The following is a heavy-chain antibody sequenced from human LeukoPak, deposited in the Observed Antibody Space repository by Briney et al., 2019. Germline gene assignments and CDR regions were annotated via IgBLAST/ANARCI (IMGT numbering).Heavy chain of an antibody. CDR3: ARGPPRLRSPLDY. V-gene: IGHV1-2*02. CDR1: GYTFTGYY. J-gene: IGHJ4*02. Sequence: GASVKVSCKASGYTFTGYYMHWVRQAPGQGLEWMGWINPNSGGTNYAQKFQGRVTMTRDTSISTACMELSRLRSDDTAVYYCARGPPRLRSPLDYWGQGTLVTVSS. CDR2: INPNSGGT. D-gene: IGHD4-17*01.